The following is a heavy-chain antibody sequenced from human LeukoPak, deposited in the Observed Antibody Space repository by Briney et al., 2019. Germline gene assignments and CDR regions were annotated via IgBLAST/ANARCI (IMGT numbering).Heavy chain of an antibody. D-gene: IGHD3-9*01. CDR2: INPSGGST. J-gene: IGHJ4*02. Sequence: GASVTVSCKASGYTFTSYYMHWVRQAPGQGLEWMGIINPSGGSTSYAQKFQGRVTMTRDTSTSTVYMELSSLRSEDTAVYYCARVGYDILTGSLFDYWGQGTLVTVSS. CDR3: ARVGYDILTGSLFDY. V-gene: IGHV1-46*01. CDR1: GYTFTSYY.